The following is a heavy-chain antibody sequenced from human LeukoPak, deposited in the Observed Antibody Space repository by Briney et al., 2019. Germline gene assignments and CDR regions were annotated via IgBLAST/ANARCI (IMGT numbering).Heavy chain of an antibody. CDR2: ISGSGGST. J-gene: IGHJ4*02. D-gene: IGHD1-26*01. V-gene: IGHV3-23*01. CDR1: GFTFSSYA. CDR3: ARHLSGGTYPLDY. Sequence: GGSLRLSCAASGFTFSSYAMSWVRQAPGKGLEWVSAISGSGGSTYYADSVKGRFTISRDNSKNTLYLQMNSLRAEDTAVYYCARHLSGGTYPLDYWGQGILVAVSS.